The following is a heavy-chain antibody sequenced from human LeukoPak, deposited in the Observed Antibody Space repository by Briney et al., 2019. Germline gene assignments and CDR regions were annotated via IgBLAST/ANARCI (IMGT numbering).Heavy chain of an antibody. Sequence: SGGSLRLSCAVSGITLSNYGMSWVRQAPGKGLEWVAGISDSGGRTNYADSVKGRFTISRDNPKNTLYLQMNSLRAEDTAVYFCAKRGVVIRVILVGFHKEAYYFDSWGQGALVNVSS. J-gene: IGHJ4*02. D-gene: IGHD3-22*01. CDR3: AKRGVVIRVILVGFHKEAYYFDS. CDR1: GITLSNYG. CDR2: ISDSGGRT. V-gene: IGHV3-23*01.